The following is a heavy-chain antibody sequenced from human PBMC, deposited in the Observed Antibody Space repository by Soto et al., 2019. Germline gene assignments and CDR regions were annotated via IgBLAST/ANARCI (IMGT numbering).Heavy chain of an antibody. D-gene: IGHD3-22*01. V-gene: IGHV3-23*01. Sequence: EVQLLQSGGDLVQPGGSLRLSCAASGFTFSSYAMSWVRQAPGKGLEWVSTISGTGGSTYYPDSVKGRFTISRDNSKNTVYLQTNSLRAEDAAVYYCAKEMTSGYYLFDYWGQGTLVTVSS. J-gene: IGHJ4*02. CDR3: AKEMTSGYYLFDY. CDR1: GFTFSSYA. CDR2: ISGTGGST.